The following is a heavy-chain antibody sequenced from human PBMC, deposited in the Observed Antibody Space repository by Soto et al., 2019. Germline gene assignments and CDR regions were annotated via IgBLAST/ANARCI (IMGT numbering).Heavy chain of an antibody. CDR1: GFTFSSYW. CDR3: ASIPHFNYYDSSYYYYYGMDV. CDR2: ITYDGSNK. V-gene: IGHV3-30*03. J-gene: IGHJ6*02. D-gene: IGHD3-22*01. Sequence: GESLKISCAASGFTFSSYWMSWVRQAPGKGLEWVADITYDGSNKYYVDSVKGRFTISRDNSKNTLYLQMNSLRAEDTAVYYCASIPHFNYYDSSYYYYYGMDVWGQGTTVTVS.